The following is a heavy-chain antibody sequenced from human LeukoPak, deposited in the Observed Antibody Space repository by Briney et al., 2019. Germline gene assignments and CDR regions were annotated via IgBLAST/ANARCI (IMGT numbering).Heavy chain of an antibody. CDR1: GGTFSSYA. CDR3: AMGASRFCGGSCYSYWRFDP. Sequence: SVKVSCKASGGTFSSYAISWVRQAPGQGLEWMGGIIPIFGTANYAQKFQGRVTITADESTSTAYMELSSLRSDDTAVYYCAMGASRFCGGSCYSYWRFDPWGQGTLVTVSS. D-gene: IGHD2-15*01. J-gene: IGHJ5*02. CDR2: IIPIFGTA. V-gene: IGHV1-69*13.